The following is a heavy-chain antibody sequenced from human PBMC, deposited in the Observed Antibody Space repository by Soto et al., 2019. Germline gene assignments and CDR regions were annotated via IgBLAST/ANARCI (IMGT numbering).Heavy chain of an antibody. CDR1: GDDFNSYA. V-gene: IGHV1-69*06. Sequence: QVQLVQSGADVKKPGSSVKVSCKSYGDDFNSYAIAWVRQAPGQGLEWMGGIIPILGRGNYAPKFQGRVTMTADKSTRTAYMELSSLTSEDTAVYYCARARGYNDYWGQGTLVTVSS. CDR2: IIPILGRG. CDR3: ARARGYNDY. D-gene: IGHD5-18*01. J-gene: IGHJ4*02.